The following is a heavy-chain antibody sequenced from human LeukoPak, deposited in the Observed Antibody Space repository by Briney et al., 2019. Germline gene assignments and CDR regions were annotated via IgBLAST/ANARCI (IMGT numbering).Heavy chain of an antibody. CDR1: GVSFTSYR. D-gene: IGHD3-3*01. CDR3: AREDTSGLYYIDF. Sequence: GGSLRLSCAASGVSFTSYRMNWVRQAPGKGLEWISYISSSGRTIYYADSVEGRFTISRDNAKKSLYLQMNNLRAEDTAVHYCAREDTSGLYYIDFWGQGTLVTVSS. V-gene: IGHV3-48*01. CDR2: ISSSGRTI. J-gene: IGHJ4*02.